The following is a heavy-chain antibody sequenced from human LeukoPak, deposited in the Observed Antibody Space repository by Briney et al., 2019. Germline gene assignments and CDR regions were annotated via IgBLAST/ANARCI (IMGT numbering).Heavy chain of an antibody. CDR1: GDSIRNYY. D-gene: IGHD6-25*01. J-gene: IGHJ6*03. Sequence: SETLSLTCTVSGDSIRNYYWSWIRQPPGKGLEWIAFIHTSGDTNYNPSLKTRATISVDMSKNQLSLRLGSVTAADTAVYYCARHAADYYYMDVWGQGTTVTVSS. CDR2: IHTSGDT. CDR3: ARHAADYYYMDV. V-gene: IGHV4-4*09.